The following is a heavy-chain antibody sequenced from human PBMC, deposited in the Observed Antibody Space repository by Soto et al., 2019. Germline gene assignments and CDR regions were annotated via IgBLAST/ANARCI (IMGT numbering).Heavy chain of an antibody. J-gene: IGHJ6*01. CDR2: IRSKAYGGTT. CDR3: TRDIVVVPAAPYYYYYGMDV. D-gene: IGHD2-2*01. CDR1: GFTFGDYA. V-gene: IGHV3-49*03. Sequence: GGSLRLSCTASGFTFGDYAMSWFRQAPGKGLEWVGFIRSKAYGGTTEYAASVKGRFTISRDDSKSIAYLQMNSLKTEDTAVYYCTRDIVVVPAAPYYYYYGMDVWGKGPRSPSPQ.